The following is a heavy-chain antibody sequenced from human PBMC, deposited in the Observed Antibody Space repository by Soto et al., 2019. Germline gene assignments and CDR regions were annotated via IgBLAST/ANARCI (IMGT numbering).Heavy chain of an antibody. CDR1: GFTFSNYA. D-gene: IGHD4-17*01. CDR2: ISSGGGGT. V-gene: IGHV3-23*01. J-gene: IGHJ6*02. CDR3: ASHLTAGDYYYGVDV. Sequence: PGGSLRLSCAAPGFTFSNYAMSWVRQAPGKGLEWVSAISSGGGGTYYTDSVKGRFSISRDNPKNTLYLQMNSLRVDDSAVYYCASHLTAGDYYYGVDVWGQGTTVTVSS.